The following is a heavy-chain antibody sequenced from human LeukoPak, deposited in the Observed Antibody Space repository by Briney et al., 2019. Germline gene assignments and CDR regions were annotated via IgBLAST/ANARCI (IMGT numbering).Heavy chain of an antibody. J-gene: IGHJ4*02. CDR1: GFTFSGSA. CDR3: TRPHNGSYSN. CDR2: IRSKANSYAT. V-gene: IGHV3-73*01. D-gene: IGHD1-26*01. Sequence: PGGSLKLSCAASGFTFSGSAMHWVRQASGKGLEWVGRIRSKANSYATAYAASVKGRFTISRDDSKNTAYLQMNSLKTEDTAVYYCTRPHNGSYSNWGQGTLVTVSS.